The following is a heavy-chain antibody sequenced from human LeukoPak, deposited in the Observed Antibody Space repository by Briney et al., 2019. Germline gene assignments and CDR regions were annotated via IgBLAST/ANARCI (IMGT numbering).Heavy chain of an antibody. V-gene: IGHV1-2*06. J-gene: IGHJ4*02. D-gene: IGHD2-2*01. CDR2: INANSGGT. CDR3: AGDRGGVVTAENFFDY. CDR1: GYTFTGYY. Sequence: ASVKVSCKASGYTFTGYYMHWVRQAPGQGLEWMGRINANSGGTNYAQKFQGRVTMTRDTSISTAYLELSRLRSDDTAVYYCAGDRGGVVTAENFFDYWGQGTLVTVSS.